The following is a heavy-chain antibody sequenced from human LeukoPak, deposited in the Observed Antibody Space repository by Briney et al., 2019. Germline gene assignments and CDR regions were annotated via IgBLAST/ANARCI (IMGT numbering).Heavy chain of an antibody. CDR2: ISSSGTTI. CDR1: GFTFNSYE. Sequence: PGGSLRLSCAASGFTFNSYEMNWVRQAPGKGLEWVSYISSSGTTIYYADSVKGRFTISRDNAKNSLYLQMNSLRAEDTAVYYCARDRGDYYLDVWGKGTTVTISS. J-gene: IGHJ6*03. V-gene: IGHV3-48*03. CDR3: ARDRGDYYLDV.